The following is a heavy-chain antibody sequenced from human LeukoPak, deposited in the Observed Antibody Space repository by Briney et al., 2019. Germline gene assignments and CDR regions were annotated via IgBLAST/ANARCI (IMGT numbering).Heavy chain of an antibody. J-gene: IGHJ4*02. CDR1: GGSISSSSYY. D-gene: IGHD3-22*01. CDR3: ARVVYDSSTYPKSYFDF. V-gene: IGHV4-39*07. CDR2: IYYRGIT. Sequence: KPSETLSLTCTVSGGSISSSSYYWGWIRQPPGKGLEWIGSIYYRGITYYNPSLKSRVTISVDTSKNQFSLELSSVTAADTAVYYCARVVYDSSTYPKSYFDFWGQGTLVTVSS.